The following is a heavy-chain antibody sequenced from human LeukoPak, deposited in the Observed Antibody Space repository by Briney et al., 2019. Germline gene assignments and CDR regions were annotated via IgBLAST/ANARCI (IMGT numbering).Heavy chain of an antibody. V-gene: IGHV3-48*04. J-gene: IGHJ3*01. Sequence: GGSLRLSCEASGFTFSSYSVSWVRQAPGKGPQWVSYISSSGITIYHADSVKGRFTISRDNAKNTLYLQMNSLRVEDTAVYYCAGGISATGGGWGQGTMVTVSS. CDR3: AGGISATGGG. D-gene: IGHD6-13*01. CDR2: ISSSGITI. CDR1: GFTFSSYS.